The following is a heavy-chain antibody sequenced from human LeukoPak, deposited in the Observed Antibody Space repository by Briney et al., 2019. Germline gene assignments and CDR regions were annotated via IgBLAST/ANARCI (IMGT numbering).Heavy chain of an antibody. J-gene: IGHJ4*02. CDR3: ARGEYDFWSGYQYYFDY. Sequence: GASVKVSCKASGYTFTSYDINWVRQATGQGLEWMGWMNPNSGNTGYAQKFQGRVTITRNTSISTAYMELSSLRSEDTAVYYCARGEYDFWSGYQYYFDYWGQGTLVTVSS. CDR2: MNPNSGNT. V-gene: IGHV1-8*03. CDR1: GYTFTSYD. D-gene: IGHD3-3*01.